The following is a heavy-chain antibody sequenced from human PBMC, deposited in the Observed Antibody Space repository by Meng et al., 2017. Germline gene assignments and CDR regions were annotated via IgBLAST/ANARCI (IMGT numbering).Heavy chain of an antibody. CDR1: GSTFSSYS. CDR3: ARDPRGTLTIVY. CDR2: ISSSSSYI. D-gene: IGHD3-22*01. J-gene: IGHJ4*02. Sequence: GESLKISCAASGSTFSSYSMNWVRQAPGKGLEWVSSISSSSSYIYYADSVKGRFTISRDNAKNSLYLQMNSLRAEDTAVYYCARDPRGTLTIVYWGQGTLVTVSS. V-gene: IGHV3-21*01.